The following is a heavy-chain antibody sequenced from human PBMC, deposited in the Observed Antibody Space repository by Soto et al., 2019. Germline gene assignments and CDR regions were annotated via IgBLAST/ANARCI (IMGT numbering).Heavy chain of an antibody. D-gene: IGHD3-3*01. V-gene: IGHV3-23*01. CDR3: AKASASGRKYSGMDV. J-gene: IGHJ6*02. CDR1: RVTLCSYA. Sequence: LSCAASRVTLCSYAMSWVRQAPGKGLEWVSAISGSGGSTYYADSVKGRFTISRDNSKNTLYLQMNSLRAEDTAVYYCAKASASGRKYSGMDVWGQGTTVTV. CDR2: ISGSGGST.